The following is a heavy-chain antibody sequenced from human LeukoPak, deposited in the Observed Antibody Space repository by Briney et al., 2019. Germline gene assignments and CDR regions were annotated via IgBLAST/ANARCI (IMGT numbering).Heavy chain of an antibody. J-gene: IGHJ4*02. D-gene: IGHD1-1*01. CDR2: INANNGDT. V-gene: IGHV1-18*01. CDR1: GYTFFSYA. Sequence: ASVKVSCKTSGYTFFSYAITWVRQAPGQGLEWMGWINANNGDTKYAPKFQGRVTMTTESNTRTAYLDVRSLRSDDTAVYYCARDGVHSGTTDFWGQGTLITVAS. CDR3: ARDGVHSGTTDF.